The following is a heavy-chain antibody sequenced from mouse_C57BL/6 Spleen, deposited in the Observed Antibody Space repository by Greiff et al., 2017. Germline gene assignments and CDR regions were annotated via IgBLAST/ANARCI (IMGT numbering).Heavy chain of an antibody. J-gene: IGHJ1*03. V-gene: IGHV1-18*01. CDR1: GYTFTDYN. D-gene: IGHD1-1*01. CDR2: INPNNGGT. Sequence: EVQLQQSGPELVKPGASVKIPCKASGYTFTDYNLDWVKQSHGKSLEWIGDINPNNGGTIYNQKFKGKATLTVDKSSSTAYMELRSLTSEDTAVYYCARGDHYYGSSHGYFDVWGTGTTVTVSS. CDR3: ARGDHYYGSSHGYFDV.